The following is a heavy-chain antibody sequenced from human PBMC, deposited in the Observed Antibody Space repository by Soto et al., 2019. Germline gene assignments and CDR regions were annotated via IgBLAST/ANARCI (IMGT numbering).Heavy chain of an antibody. D-gene: IGHD3-9*01. Sequence: EVQLLESGGGLVQPGGSLRLSCAASGFTFSSYAMSWVRQAPGKGLEWVSAISGSGGSTYYADSVKGRFTISRDNSKNTLYLQMNSLRAEDTAVYYCAKVPFYDILTGYSFMDVWGKGTTVTVSS. J-gene: IGHJ6*04. CDR1: GFTFSSYA. V-gene: IGHV3-23*01. CDR3: AKVPFYDILTGYSFMDV. CDR2: ISGSGGST.